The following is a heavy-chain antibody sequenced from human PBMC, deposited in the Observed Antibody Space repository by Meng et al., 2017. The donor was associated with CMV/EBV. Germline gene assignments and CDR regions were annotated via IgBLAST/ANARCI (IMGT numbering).Heavy chain of an antibody. V-gene: IGHV4-34*01. Sequence: SETLSLTCAVYGGSFSGYYWSWIRQPPGKGLEWIGEINHSGSTNYNPSLKSRVTISVDTSKNQFSLKLSSVTAADTAVYYCASPRRPSGYYLGYWGQGTLVTVSS. CDR1: GGSFSGYY. CDR3: ASPRRPSGYYLGY. J-gene: IGHJ4*02. D-gene: IGHD3-22*01. CDR2: INHSGST.